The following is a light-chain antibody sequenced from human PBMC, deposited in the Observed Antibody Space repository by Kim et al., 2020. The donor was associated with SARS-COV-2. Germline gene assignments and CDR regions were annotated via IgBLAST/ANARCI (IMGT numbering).Light chain of an antibody. CDR3: SSYTSSSTV. CDR1: SSDVGGYNY. V-gene: IGLV2-14*04. J-gene: IGLJ2*01. CDR2: DVS. Sequence: PGQSITISCPGTSSDVGGYNYVSWYQQHPGKAPKLMIYDVSKRPSGVSNRFSGSKSGNTASLTISGLQAEDEADYYCSSYTSSSTVFGGGTKLTVL.